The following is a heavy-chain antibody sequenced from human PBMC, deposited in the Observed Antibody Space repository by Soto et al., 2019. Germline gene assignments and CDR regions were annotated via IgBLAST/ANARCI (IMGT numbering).Heavy chain of an antibody. V-gene: IGHV3-30*18. CDR2: ISNDGSKK. CDR3: AKDWNDANYDYGTDV. Sequence: QVQLVESGGGVVQPGRSLRLSCVASGFAFSSFGMHWVRQAPGKGLEWVAFISNDGSKKKFVDSVKGRFTISRDDSGNTLYLQMNSLRADDTAVYFCAKDWNDANYDYGTDVWGQGTTVTVSS. J-gene: IGHJ6*02. CDR1: GFAFSSFG. D-gene: IGHD1-1*01.